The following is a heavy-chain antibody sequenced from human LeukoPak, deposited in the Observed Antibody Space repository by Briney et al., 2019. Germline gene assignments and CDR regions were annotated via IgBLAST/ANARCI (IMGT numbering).Heavy chain of an antibody. CDR3: AREQRNRYYDSSGRIDY. Sequence: ASVKVSCKASGYTFTSYYMCWVRQAPGQGLEWMGIINPSGGSTSYAQKFQGRVTMTRDTSTSTVYMELSSLRSEDTAVYYCAREQRNRYYDSSGRIDYWGQGTLVTVSS. CDR1: GYTFTSYY. J-gene: IGHJ4*02. V-gene: IGHV1-46*01. CDR2: INPSGGST. D-gene: IGHD3-22*01.